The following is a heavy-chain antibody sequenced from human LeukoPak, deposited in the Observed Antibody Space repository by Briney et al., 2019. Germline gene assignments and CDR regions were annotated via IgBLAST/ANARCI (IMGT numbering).Heavy chain of an antibody. CDR2: IYYSGST. J-gene: IGHJ5*02. CDR3: ARLSILNWFDP. CDR1: GGSISSSSYY. Sequence: KPSETLSLTCTVSGGSISSSSYYWGWIRQPPGKGLEWIGSIYYSGSTYYNPSLKSRVTISVDTSKNQFSLKLSSVTAADTAVYYRARLSILNWFDPWGQGTLVTVSS. V-gene: IGHV4-39*01.